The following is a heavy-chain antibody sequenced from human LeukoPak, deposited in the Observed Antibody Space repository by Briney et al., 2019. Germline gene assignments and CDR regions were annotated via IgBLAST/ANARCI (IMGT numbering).Heavy chain of an antibody. CDR3: AREVQYCSSTSCYHGVDY. J-gene: IGHJ4*02. V-gene: IGHV4-31*02. D-gene: IGHD2-2*01. Sequence: PSETLSLTCTVSGGSISSGGYYWSWLRQHPGKGLEWLGYIYYSGSTYYNPSLKSRVTISVDTSKNQFSLKLSSVTAADTAVYYCAREVQYCSSTSCYHGVDYWGQGTLVTVSS. CDR1: GGSISSGGYY. CDR2: IYYSGST.